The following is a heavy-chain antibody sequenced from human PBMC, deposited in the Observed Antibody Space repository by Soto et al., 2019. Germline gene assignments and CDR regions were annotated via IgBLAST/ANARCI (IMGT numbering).Heavy chain of an antibody. V-gene: IGHV3-7*01. D-gene: IGHD3-16*01. CDR2: IKQDGSEK. CDR3: ARVKQPNDFYYYYGTDV. Sequence: PGGSLRLSCAASGFTFSSYWMSWVRQAPGKGLEWVANIKQDGSEKYYVDSVKGRFTISRDNAKNSLYLQMNSLRAEDTAVYYCARVKQPNDFYYYYGTDVWGQGTKVTVS. CDR1: GFTFSSYW. J-gene: IGHJ6*02.